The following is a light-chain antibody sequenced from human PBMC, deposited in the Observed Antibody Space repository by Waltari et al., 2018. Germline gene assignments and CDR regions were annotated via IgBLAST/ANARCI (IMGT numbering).Light chain of an antibody. CDR2: EVS. V-gene: IGLV2-14*01. Sequence: QSALTQPASVSGSPGQSSAITCPGTSSDVGGCDFVSWYHHPPGKAPKLIIYEVSNRPAGFSHRFFGSKSGSTASLTISGLQAEDEADYYCSSYTSGSIVVFGTGTKVTVL. J-gene: IGLJ1*01. CDR1: SSDVGGCDF. CDR3: SSYTSGSIVV.